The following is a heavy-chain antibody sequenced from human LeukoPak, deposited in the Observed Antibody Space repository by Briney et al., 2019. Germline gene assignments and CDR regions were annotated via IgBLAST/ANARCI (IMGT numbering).Heavy chain of an antibody. V-gene: IGHV4-59*01. CDR1: GGSISSYY. CDR2: IYYSGST. Sequence: KPSETLSLTCAVYGGSISSYYWSWIRQPPGKGLEWIGYIYYSGSTNYNPSLKSRVTISVDTSKNQFSLKLSSVTAADTAVYYCARVSDDILTGLDYWGQGTLVTVSS. D-gene: IGHD3-9*01. CDR3: ARVSDDILTGLDY. J-gene: IGHJ4*02.